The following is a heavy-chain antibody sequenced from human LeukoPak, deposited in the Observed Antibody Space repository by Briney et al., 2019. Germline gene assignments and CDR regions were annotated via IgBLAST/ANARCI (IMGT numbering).Heavy chain of an antibody. V-gene: IGHV4-39*07. CDR2: IYYSGST. CDR3: ARGFDYGGNSDWFDP. Sequence: PSETLSLTCTVSGGSISSSSYYWGWIRQPPGKGLEWIGSIYYSGSTYYNPSLKSRVTISVDTSKNQFSLKLSSVTAADTAVYYCARGFDYGGNSDWFDPWGQGTLVTVSS. CDR1: GGSISSSSYY. J-gene: IGHJ5*02. D-gene: IGHD4-23*01.